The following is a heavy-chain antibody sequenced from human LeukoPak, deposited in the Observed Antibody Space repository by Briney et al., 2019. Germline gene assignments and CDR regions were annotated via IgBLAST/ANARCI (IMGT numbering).Heavy chain of an antibody. Sequence: GGSLRLSCAASGLTFSGSAMHWVRQASGKGLEWVGRIRAKVHSYATAYAASVKGRFTISREDSKNTAYLQMNSLKTEDTAIYYCTRLTVGATTDYWGQGALVTVSS. CDR2: IRAKVHSYAT. D-gene: IGHD1-26*01. J-gene: IGHJ4*02. CDR3: TRLTVGATTDY. CDR1: GLTFSGSA. V-gene: IGHV3-73*01.